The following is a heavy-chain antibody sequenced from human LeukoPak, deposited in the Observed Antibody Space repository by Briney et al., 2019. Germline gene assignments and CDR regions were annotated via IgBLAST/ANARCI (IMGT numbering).Heavy chain of an antibody. V-gene: IGHV1-2*02. J-gene: IGHJ4*02. Sequence: ASVRVSCKASGYTFTGYYMHWVRQAPGQGLEWMGWINPNSGGTNYAQKFQGRVTMTRDTSISTAYMELSRLRSDDTAVYYCARDLGIAAGLFDYWGQGTLVTVSS. D-gene: IGHD6-13*01. CDR1: GYTFTGYY. CDR2: INPNSGGT. CDR3: ARDLGIAAGLFDY.